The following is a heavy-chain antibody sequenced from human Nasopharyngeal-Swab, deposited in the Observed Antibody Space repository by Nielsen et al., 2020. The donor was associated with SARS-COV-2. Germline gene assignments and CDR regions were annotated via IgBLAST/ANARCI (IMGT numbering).Heavy chain of an antibody. Sequence: WIRQPPGKGLEWIGYIYYSGSTYYNPSLKSRVTISVDTSKNQFSLKLSSVTAADTAVYYCARSARHGGYHPSYYYYYMDVWGKGTTVTVSS. D-gene: IGHD3-22*01. CDR2: IYYSGST. CDR3: ARSARHGGYHPSYYYYYMDV. J-gene: IGHJ6*03. V-gene: IGHV4-31*02.